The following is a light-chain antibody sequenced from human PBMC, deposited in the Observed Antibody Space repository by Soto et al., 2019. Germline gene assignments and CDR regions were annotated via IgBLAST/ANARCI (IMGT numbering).Light chain of an antibody. J-gene: IGKJ4*01. CDR1: QSVSLS. Sequence: EIVLPQSPATLSLSPVGIXTQXFRASQSVSLSLAWYQQKPGQAPRLLIYDASRRASGIPARFSGSGSGTDFTLTISRLEPEDFAVYYCQQYGSSPLTCGGGTKVDTK. CDR3: QQYGSSPLT. CDR2: DAS. V-gene: IGKV3-20*01.